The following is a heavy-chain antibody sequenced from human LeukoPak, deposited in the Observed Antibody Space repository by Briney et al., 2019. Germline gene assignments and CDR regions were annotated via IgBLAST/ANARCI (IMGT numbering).Heavy chain of an antibody. CDR3: AKETYSSGWYPYFDY. J-gene: IGHJ4*02. CDR2: ISGSGGST. D-gene: IGHD6-19*01. Sequence: GGSLRLSCVASGFTFSSYAMRWVRQAPGKGLEWVSGISGSGGSTYYADSVKGRSTISRDNSKNTLFLQMNSLRAEDTAVYYCAKETYSSGWYPYFDYWGQGTLVTVSS. CDR1: GFTFSSYA. V-gene: IGHV3-23*01.